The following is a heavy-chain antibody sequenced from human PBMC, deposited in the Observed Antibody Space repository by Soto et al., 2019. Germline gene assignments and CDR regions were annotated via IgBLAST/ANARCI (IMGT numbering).Heavy chain of an antibody. CDR1: GGSISSGGYY. CDR2: IYYSGST. D-gene: IGHD4-17*01. V-gene: IGHV4-31*03. Sequence: SETLSLTCTVSGGSISSGGYYWSWIRQHPGKGLEWIGYIYYSGSTYYNPSLKSRVIISVDTSKNQFSLRLSSVTAADTAVYYCAAQSTVTFLDYFDYWGQGTLVTVS. CDR3: AAQSTVTFLDYFDY. J-gene: IGHJ4*02.